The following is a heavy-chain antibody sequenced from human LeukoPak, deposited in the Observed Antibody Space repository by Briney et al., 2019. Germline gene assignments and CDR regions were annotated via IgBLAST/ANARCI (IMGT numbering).Heavy chain of an antibody. V-gene: IGHV3-30*02. Sequence: GGSLRLSCAASGFTFSSYGMHWVRQAPGKGLEWVAFIRYEGSNKYYPDSVKGRFTISRDNSKNTLYLQMNSLRAEDTAVYYCAKDRRYYYDSSGSMGYWGQGTLVTVSS. J-gene: IGHJ4*02. CDR1: GFTFSSYG. CDR3: AKDRRYYYDSSGSMGY. CDR2: IRYEGSNK. D-gene: IGHD3-22*01.